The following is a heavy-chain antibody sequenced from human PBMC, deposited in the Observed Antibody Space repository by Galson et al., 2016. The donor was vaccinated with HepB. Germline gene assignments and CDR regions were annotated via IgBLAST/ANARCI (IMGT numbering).Heavy chain of an antibody. CDR3: GRGLHSNPADDY. Sequence: ETLSLTCTVSGGFISTSYWSWIRQPPGKGLEWIGYIYYSGNTYYNPSLRSRVTMSVGTSKNQFSLKLTSVTTADTAVYYCGRGLHSNPADDYWGQGTLVTVST. V-gene: IGHV4-59*01. CDR2: IYYSGNT. J-gene: IGHJ4*02. D-gene: IGHD6-13*01. CDR1: GGFISTSY.